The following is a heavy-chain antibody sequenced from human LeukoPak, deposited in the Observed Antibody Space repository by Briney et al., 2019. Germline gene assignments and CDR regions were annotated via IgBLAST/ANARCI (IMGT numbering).Heavy chain of an antibody. CDR2: INRSGST. CDR1: GGSFSGYF. Sequence: SETLSLTCAVYGGSFSGYFWSWIRQPPGKGLEWIGEINRSGSTNYNSSLKSRVTISVDTSKNQFSLKLSSVTAADTAVYYCAREPGYTGGYHRWGQGTLVTVSS. CDR3: AREPGYTGGYHR. J-gene: IGHJ5*02. D-gene: IGHD2-8*02. V-gene: IGHV4-34*01.